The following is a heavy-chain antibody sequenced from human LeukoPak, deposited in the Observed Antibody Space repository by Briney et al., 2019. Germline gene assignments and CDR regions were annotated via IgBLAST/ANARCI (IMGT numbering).Heavy chain of an antibody. CDR3: AKGIYSSGWSYFDC. D-gene: IGHD6-19*01. Sequence: GGSLRLSCAAYGFTFSNSAMSWVRQAPGKGLEWVSTLSGSGITTYYADSVKGRFTISRDNSKNTLYLQMNSLRAEDTAVYYCAKGIYSSGWSYFDCWGHGTLVTVSS. CDR1: GFTFSNSA. V-gene: IGHV3-23*01. CDR2: LSGSGITT. J-gene: IGHJ4*01.